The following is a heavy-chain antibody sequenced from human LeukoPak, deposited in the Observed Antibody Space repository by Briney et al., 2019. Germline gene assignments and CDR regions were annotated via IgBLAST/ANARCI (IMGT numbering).Heavy chain of an antibody. CDR3: ARHMGGGLDY. CDR2: IYYSGTT. D-gene: IGHD3-10*01. Sequence: SETLSLTCTVSNGSISSSIYYWGWIRQPPEKGLEWIGTIYYSGTTYYNSSLKSRVTLSVDTSKNQFSLKLSSVTVADTAVYYCARHMGGGLDYWGQGTRVTVSS. CDR1: NGSISSSIYY. V-gene: IGHV4-39*01. J-gene: IGHJ4*02.